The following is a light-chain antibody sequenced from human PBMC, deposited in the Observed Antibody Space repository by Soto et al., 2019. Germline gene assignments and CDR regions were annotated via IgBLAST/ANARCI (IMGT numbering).Light chain of an antibody. V-gene: IGLV1-40*01. CDR2: DNN. CDR3: QSFDSSLSTWV. Sequence: QSVLTQPPSVSGAPGQTVTISCTGSSSSIGSGYGVHWHQQLPGTAPKLLIYDNNNRPSGVPDRFSGSRSGTSASLAIAGLQAEDEADYYCQSFDSSLSTWVFGGGTQLTVL. CDR1: SSSIGSGYG. J-gene: IGLJ3*02.